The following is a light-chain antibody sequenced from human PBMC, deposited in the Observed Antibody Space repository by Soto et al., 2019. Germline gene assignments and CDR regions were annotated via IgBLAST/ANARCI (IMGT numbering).Light chain of an antibody. CDR1: SSDVGTYIF. CDR3: SSYAGTYIRYV. CDR2: DVN. V-gene: IGLV2-11*01. J-gene: IGLJ1*01. Sequence: QSVLTQPRSVSGSPGQSVTISCTGTSSDVGTYIFVSWYQQPPGKAPKLLIYDVNKRPSGVPDRFSGSKSGNTASLTISGLQAEDEADYYCSSYAGTYIRYVFGTGTKVT.